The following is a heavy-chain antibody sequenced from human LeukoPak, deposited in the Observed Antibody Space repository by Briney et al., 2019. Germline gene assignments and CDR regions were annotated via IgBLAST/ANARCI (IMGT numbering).Heavy chain of an antibody. CDR2: ISGSGGST. Sequence: GGSLRLSCAASGFTFSSYAMSWVRQAPGKGLEWVSAISGSGGSTYYADSVKGRFTISRDNSKNTLYLQMNSLRAEDTDVYYCAKVRLCRSTSYSYWAFAILVQGRIVTVSS. V-gene: IGHV3-23*01. D-gene: IGHD2-2*01. CDR1: GFTFSSYA. CDR3: AKVRLCRSTSYSYWAFAI. J-gene: IGHJ3*02.